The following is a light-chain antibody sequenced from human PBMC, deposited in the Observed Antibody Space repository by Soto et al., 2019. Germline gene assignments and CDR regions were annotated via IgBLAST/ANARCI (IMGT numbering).Light chain of an antibody. V-gene: IGLV2-14*03. J-gene: IGLJ1*01. Sequence: QSLLTQPASVSGSPGQSITISCTGTSSDVGAYNFVSWYQHYPDKAPKVVIYDVANRPSGVPYRFSASKSGNTASLTISGLQAEDEADYYCMSFTSSNTYVFGTGTKVTVL. CDR1: SSDVGAYNF. CDR2: DVA. CDR3: MSFTSSNTYV.